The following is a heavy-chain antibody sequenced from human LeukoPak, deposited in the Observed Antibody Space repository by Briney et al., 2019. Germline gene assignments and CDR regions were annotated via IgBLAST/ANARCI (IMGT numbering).Heavy chain of an antibody. V-gene: IGHV5-51*01. J-gene: IGHJ6*02. CDR2: IYPGDSDT. Sequence: GESLKISCKGSGYSFTSYWIGWVRQMPGKGLEWMGIIYPGDSDTRYSPSFQGQVTISADKSISTAYLQWSSLKASDTAMYYCARHGCSSTSCDARYYYYGMDVWGQGTTVTVSS. CDR3: ARHGCSSTSCDARYYYYGMDV. CDR1: GYSFTSYW. D-gene: IGHD2-2*01.